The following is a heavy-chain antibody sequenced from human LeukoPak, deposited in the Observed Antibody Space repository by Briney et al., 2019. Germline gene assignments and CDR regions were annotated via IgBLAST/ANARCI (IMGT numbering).Heavy chain of an antibody. J-gene: IGHJ6*03. CDR3: ARETSQKGAHYMDV. D-gene: IGHD3-16*01. V-gene: IGHV3-21*04. Sequence: GGSLRLSCAASGFTFSSYEMNWVRQAPGKGLEWVSSISGSSSYIYYADSVKGRFTISRDNSKSTLYLQMNSLRGEDTAVYYCARETSQKGAHYMDVWGKGTTVTISS. CDR2: ISGSSSYI. CDR1: GFTFSSYE.